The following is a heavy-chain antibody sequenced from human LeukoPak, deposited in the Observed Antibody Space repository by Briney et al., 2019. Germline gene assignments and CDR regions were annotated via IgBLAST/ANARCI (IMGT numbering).Heavy chain of an antibody. V-gene: IGHV3-30*18. J-gene: IGHJ4*02. CDR3: AKDEAPYCSSTNCYASYFRY. CDR1: EFTFSSYG. Sequence: GGSLRLSCAASEFTFSSYGMHWVRQAPGKGLEWVAVIAYDGSNKYYADSVKGRFTISRDNSKNTLYLQMNSLRAEDTAVYYCAKDEAPYCSSTNCYASYFRYWGQGTLVTVSS. CDR2: IAYDGSNK. D-gene: IGHD2-2*01.